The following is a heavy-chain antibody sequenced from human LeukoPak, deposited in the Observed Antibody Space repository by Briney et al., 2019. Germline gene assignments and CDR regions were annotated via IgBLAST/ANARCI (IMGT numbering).Heavy chain of an antibody. CDR2: ISGSGGST. CDR3: ARDEARGYDFRPQDH. Sequence: GGSLRLSCAASGFTFSSYAMSWVRQAPGKGLEWVSAISGSGGSTYYADSVKGRFTISRDNSKNTLYLQMNSLRVEDTAVYYCARDEARGYDFRPQDHWGQGTLVSVSS. V-gene: IGHV3-23*01. D-gene: IGHD3-3*01. CDR1: GFTFSSYA. J-gene: IGHJ4*02.